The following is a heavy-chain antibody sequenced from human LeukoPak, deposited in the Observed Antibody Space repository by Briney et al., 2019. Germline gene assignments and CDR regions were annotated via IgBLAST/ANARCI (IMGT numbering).Heavy chain of an antibody. CDR1: GGSISSYY. Sequence: SESLSLTCTVSGGSISSYYWSWIRQPPGKGLEWIGYIYYSGATNYNPSLKSRVTISVDTSKNQFSLRLSSVTAADTAVYYCARGIAARGFYYYYYMDVWGKGTTVTVSS. CDR2: IYYSGAT. V-gene: IGHV4-59*01. CDR3: ARGIAARGFYYYYYMDV. J-gene: IGHJ6*03. D-gene: IGHD6-6*01.